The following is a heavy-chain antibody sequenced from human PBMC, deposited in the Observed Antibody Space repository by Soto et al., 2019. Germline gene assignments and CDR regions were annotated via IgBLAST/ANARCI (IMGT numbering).Heavy chain of an antibody. D-gene: IGHD1-1*01. J-gene: IGHJ4*02. V-gene: IGHV3-23*01. CDR2: ITDSGGST. Sequence: GASLRLSCAASGFTFTNVAMTWVRQAPGKGLEWVSTITDSGGSTDYADSVKGRFTISRDNSKSTLYLQMNNLRADDTAVYYCAKLYWNPRYFDYWGQGARVTVSS. CDR3: AKLYWNPRYFDY. CDR1: GFTFTNVA.